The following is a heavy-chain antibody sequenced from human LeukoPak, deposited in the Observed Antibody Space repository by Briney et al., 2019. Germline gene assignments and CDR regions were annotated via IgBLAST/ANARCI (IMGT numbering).Heavy chain of an antibody. CDR3: ARDRAIVPAATYYYYYGMDV. J-gene: IGHJ6*02. Sequence: SDTLSLTCTVSGYSISSSDWWAWIRQSPGKGLEWIAYIYYTGSTYYNPSLKSRATMSVDTSKNQFSLKLSSVTAADTAVYYCARDRAIVPAATYYYYYGMDVWGQGTTVTVSS. CDR2: IYYTGST. CDR1: GYSISSSDW. D-gene: IGHD2-2*01. V-gene: IGHV4-28*03.